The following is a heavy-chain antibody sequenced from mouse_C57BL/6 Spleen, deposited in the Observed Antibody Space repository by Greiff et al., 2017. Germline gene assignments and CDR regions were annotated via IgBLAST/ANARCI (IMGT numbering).Heavy chain of an antibody. Sequence: QVQLQQPGAELVRPGTSVKLSCKASGYTFTSYWMHWVKQRPGQGLEWIGVIDPSDSYTNYNQKFKGKATLTVATSSSTAYMQLSSLTSEDSAVYYCARDYDDYYAMDYWGQGTSVTVSS. V-gene: IGHV1-59*01. D-gene: IGHD2-4*01. J-gene: IGHJ4*01. CDR2: IDPSDSYT. CDR3: ARDYDDYYAMDY. CDR1: GYTFTSYW.